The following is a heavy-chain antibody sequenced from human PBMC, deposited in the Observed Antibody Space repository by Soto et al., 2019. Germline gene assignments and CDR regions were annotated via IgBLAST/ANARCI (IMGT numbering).Heavy chain of an antibody. J-gene: IGHJ4*02. CDR1: GFTFSSYA. CDR3: EKSLQKWNDGGYFDS. V-gene: IGHV3-23*01. D-gene: IGHD1-1*01. CDR2: ISGSGGSA. Sequence: GGSLRLSCAASGFTFSSYAMSWVRQAPGKGLEWVSTISGSGGSAYYADSVKGRFTISRDNSKNTLYLQMNSLRVEDTAIYHSEKSLQKWNDGGYFDSWGQGTLGTVYS.